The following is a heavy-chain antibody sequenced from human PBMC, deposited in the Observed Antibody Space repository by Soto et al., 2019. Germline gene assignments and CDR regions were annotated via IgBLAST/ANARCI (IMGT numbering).Heavy chain of an antibody. J-gene: IGHJ3*02. CDR1: GYSFTSFW. CDR2: IYPEDSDT. D-gene: IGHD2-15*01. Sequence: GESLKISCKGSGYSFTSFWIGWVRQMPGKGLEWMGVIYPEDSDTRYGPAFQGQVTISADKSITTAYLQWSSLKASDTAMYYCARPAYCSGASCSKGVGTDAFDIWGQGTMVTVSS. CDR3: ARPAYCSGASCSKGVGTDAFDI. V-gene: IGHV5-51*01.